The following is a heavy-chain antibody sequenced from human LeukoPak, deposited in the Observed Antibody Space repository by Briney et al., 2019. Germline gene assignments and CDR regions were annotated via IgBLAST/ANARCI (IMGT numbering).Heavy chain of an antibody. CDR1: GFNFSYYG. CDR2: ISYDGSNK. V-gene: IGHV3-30*18. J-gene: IGHJ3*02. CDR3: AKEARSDAFDI. Sequence: GGSLRLSCAASGFNFSYYGMHRVRQAPGKGLEWVAVISYDGSNKYYAASVKGRFTISRDNSKNTLYLQMNSLRAEDTAVYYCAKEARSDAFDIWGQGTMVTVSS.